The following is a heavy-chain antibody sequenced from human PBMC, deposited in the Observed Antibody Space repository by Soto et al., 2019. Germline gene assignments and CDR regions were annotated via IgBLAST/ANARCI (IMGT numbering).Heavy chain of an antibody. Sequence: QVQLQQSGPGLVKPSETLSLTCSVSGGSISSYFKNWIRQAPGKGLEWIGCIYDSGDANYNPSLKSRVTISLATSKNQFSLKLSSVTAADTAVYYCVSSRTAVFGDALDIWALGTMVTVSS. CDR1: GGSISSYF. D-gene: IGHD3-3*01. CDR2: IYDSGDA. J-gene: IGHJ3*02. CDR3: VSSRTAVFGDALDI. V-gene: IGHV4-59*03.